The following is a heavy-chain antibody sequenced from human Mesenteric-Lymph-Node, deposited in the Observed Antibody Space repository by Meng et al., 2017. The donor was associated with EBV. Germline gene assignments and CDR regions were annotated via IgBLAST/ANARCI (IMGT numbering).Heavy chain of an antibody. Sequence: QITVKESGPPLVKPTQTLTLTCTFSGFSLSTSGVGVGWIRQPPGKALEWLALIYWDDDKRYSPSLKSRLTITKDTSKNQVVLTMTNMDPVDTGTYYCAHRPGYSGSFDFDYWGQGTLVTVSS. J-gene: IGHJ4*02. CDR1: GFSLSTSGVG. CDR2: IYWDDDK. CDR3: AHRPGYSGSFDFDY. V-gene: IGHV2-5*02. D-gene: IGHD1-26*01.